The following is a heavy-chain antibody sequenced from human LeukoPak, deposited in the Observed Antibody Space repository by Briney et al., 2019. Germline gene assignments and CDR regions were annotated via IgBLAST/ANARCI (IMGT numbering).Heavy chain of an antibody. V-gene: IGHV1-69*05. CDR3: ARALSIAAPATNYYMDV. CDR1: GGTFSSYA. Sequence: ASVKVSCKASGGTFSSYAISWVRQAPGQGLEWMGGIIPIFGTANYAQKFQGRVTITTDKSTSTAYMELSSLRSEDTAVYYCARALSIAAPATNYYMDVWGKGTTVTVSS. CDR2: IIPIFGTA. D-gene: IGHD6-13*01. J-gene: IGHJ6*03.